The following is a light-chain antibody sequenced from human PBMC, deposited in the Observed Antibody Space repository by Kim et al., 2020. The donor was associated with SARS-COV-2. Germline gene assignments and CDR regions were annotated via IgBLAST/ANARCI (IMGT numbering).Light chain of an antibody. J-gene: IGKJ2*01. V-gene: IGKV3-15*01. CDR2: GAS. CDR3: QQYNNWPYT. Sequence: EIVMTQSPATLSVSPGERATLSCRASQSVSSNLTWYQQKPGQAPRLLIYGASIRATGIPARFSGGGSGTEFTLTISSLQSEDFAVYYCQQYNNWPYTFGQGTKLEI. CDR1: QSVSSN.